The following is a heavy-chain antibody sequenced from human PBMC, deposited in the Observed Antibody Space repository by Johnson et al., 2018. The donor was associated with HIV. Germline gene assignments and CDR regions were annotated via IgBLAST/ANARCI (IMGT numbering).Heavy chain of an antibody. CDR2: ISWDGGST. J-gene: IGHJ3*02. D-gene: IGHD1-26*01. CDR3: AKDMGRYSGSYGNYDAFDI. Sequence: VQLVESGGGLVQPGGSLRLSCAASGFTFDDHALHWVRQAPGKGLEWVSGISWDGGSTYYADSVKGRFTISRDNSKNSLYLQMNSLRTEDTALYYCAKDMGRYSGSYGNYDAFDIWGQGTMVTVSS. CDR1: GFTFDDHA. V-gene: IGHV3-43*02.